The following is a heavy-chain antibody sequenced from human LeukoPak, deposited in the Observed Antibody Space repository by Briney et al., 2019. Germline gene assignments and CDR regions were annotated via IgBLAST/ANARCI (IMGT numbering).Heavy chain of an antibody. J-gene: IGHJ4*02. Sequence: GASVTVSCKASGGTFSSYAISWVRQAPGQGLEWMGGIIPIFGTANYAQKFQGRVTITADESTSTAYMELSSLRSEDTAVYYCARVATIDGDDYWGQGTLVTVSS. V-gene: IGHV1-69*13. CDR2: IIPIFGTA. D-gene: IGHD5-12*01. CDR1: GGTFSSYA. CDR3: ARVATIDGDDY.